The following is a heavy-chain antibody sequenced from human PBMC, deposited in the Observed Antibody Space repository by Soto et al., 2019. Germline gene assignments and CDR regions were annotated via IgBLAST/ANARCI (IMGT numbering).Heavy chain of an antibody. Sequence: SGGSQRLSCAASGFTFNTYSMNWVRQAPGRGLEWVSYISSSSSTVYYADSVEGRFTISRDNAKNSLYLQMNSLRAEDTAVYYCARDQLYYNDISGRPLNAFDVWGQGTMVTVSS. CDR2: ISSSSSTV. J-gene: IGHJ3*01. CDR3: ARDQLYYNDISGRPLNAFDV. V-gene: IGHV3-48*01. CDR1: GFTFNTYS. D-gene: IGHD3-22*01.